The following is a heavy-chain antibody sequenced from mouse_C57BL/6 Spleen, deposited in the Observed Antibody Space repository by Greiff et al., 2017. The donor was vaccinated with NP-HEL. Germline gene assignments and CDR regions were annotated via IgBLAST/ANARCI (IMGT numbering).Heavy chain of an antibody. CDR1: GYAFSSSW. Sequence: QVQLQQSGPELVKPGASVKISCKASGYAFSSSWMNWVKQRPGKGLEWIGRIYPGDGDTNYNGKFKGKATLTADKSSSTAYMQLSSLTSEDSAVYFCAGNYGYAWFAYWGQGTLVTVSA. J-gene: IGHJ3*01. V-gene: IGHV1-82*01. CDR2: IYPGDGDT. D-gene: IGHD2-2*01. CDR3: AGNYGYAWFAY.